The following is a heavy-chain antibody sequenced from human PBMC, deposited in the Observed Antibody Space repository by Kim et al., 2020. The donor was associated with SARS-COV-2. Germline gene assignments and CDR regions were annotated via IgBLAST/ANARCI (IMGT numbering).Heavy chain of an antibody. V-gene: IGHV7-4-1*02. CDR3: ARDKYYDSSGYQGAFDY. CDR2: INTNTGNP. J-gene: IGHJ4*02. Sequence: ASVKVSCKASGYTFTSYAMNWVRQAPGQGLEWMGWINTNTGNPTYAQGFTGRFVISLDTSVSTAYLQISSLKAEDTAVYYCARDKYYDSSGYQGAFDYWGQGTLVTVSS. D-gene: IGHD3-22*01. CDR1: GYTFTSYA.